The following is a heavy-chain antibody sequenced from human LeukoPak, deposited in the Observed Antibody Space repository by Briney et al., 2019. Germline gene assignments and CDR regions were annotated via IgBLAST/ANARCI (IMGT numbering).Heavy chain of an antibody. CDR2: IKSKNNGRTT. J-gene: IGHJ4*02. CDR3: TTDDYGAAQIDY. CDR1: GFTFSNAW. D-gene: IGHD4-17*01. Sequence: GGSLRLSCAASGFTFSNAWMSWVRQAPGKGLEWGGRIKSKNNGRTTDYAAPVKGRFTISRDNSKNTLYLQMNSLKTEDTAVYYCTTDDYGAAQIDYWGQGTLVTVSS. V-gene: IGHV3-15*01.